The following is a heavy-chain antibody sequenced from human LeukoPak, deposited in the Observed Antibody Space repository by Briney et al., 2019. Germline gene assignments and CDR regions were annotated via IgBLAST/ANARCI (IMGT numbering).Heavy chain of an antibody. CDR3: ARDLSPRYCSGGSCYRGLDY. Sequence: SVKVSCKASGGTFSSYAISRVRQAPGQGLEWMGGIIPIFGTANYAQKFQGRVTITADESTSTAYMELSSLRSEDTAVCYCARDLSPRYCSGGSCYRGLDYWGQGTLITVSS. CDR1: GGTFSSYA. CDR2: IIPIFGTA. V-gene: IGHV1-69*13. D-gene: IGHD2-15*01. J-gene: IGHJ4*02.